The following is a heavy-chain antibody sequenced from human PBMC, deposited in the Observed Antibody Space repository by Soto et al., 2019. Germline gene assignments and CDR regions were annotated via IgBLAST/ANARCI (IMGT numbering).Heavy chain of an antibody. CDR3: TTAIKRGSGSYYTAKYYYYYYMDV. CDR1: GFTFSNAW. J-gene: IGHJ6*03. V-gene: IGHV3-15*01. CDR2: IKSKTDGGTT. D-gene: IGHD3-10*01. Sequence: GGSLRLSCAASGFTFSNAWMSWVRQAPGKGLEWVGRIKSKTDGGTTDYAAPVKGRFTISRDDSKNTLYLQMNSLKTEDTAVYYCTTAIKRGSGSYYTAKYYYYYYMDVWGKGTTVTVSS.